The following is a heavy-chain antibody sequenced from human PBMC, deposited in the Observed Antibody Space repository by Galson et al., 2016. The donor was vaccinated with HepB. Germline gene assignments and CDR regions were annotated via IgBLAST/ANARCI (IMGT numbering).Heavy chain of an antibody. CDR3: GRIGYSSGHDY. CDR2: IYPGDSET. V-gene: IGHV5-51*01. CDR1: GYRFTTYW. Sequence: QSGAEVKKPGESLKISCQGSGYRFTTYWIGWVRQMPGIGLEWMGIIYPGDSETKYSPSFQGQVTISVDKSISTVYLQWSGLKASDTAVYYCGRIGYSSGHDYWGQGTLVTVSS. J-gene: IGHJ4*02. D-gene: IGHD6-19*01.